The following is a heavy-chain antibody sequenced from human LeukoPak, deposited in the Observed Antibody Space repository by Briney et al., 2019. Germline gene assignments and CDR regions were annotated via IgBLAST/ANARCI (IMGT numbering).Heavy chain of an antibody. V-gene: IGHV1-69*13. CDR3: ARRLGYCTNGVCYSWYFDL. D-gene: IGHD2-8*01. CDR2: IIPIFGTA. Sequence: GASVKVSCKASGYTFIGYYMHWVRQAPGQGLEWMGGIIPIFGTANYAQKFQGRVTITADESTSTAYMELSSLRSEDTAVYYCARRLGYCTNGVCYSWYFDLWGRGTLVTVSS. CDR1: GYTFIGYY. J-gene: IGHJ2*01.